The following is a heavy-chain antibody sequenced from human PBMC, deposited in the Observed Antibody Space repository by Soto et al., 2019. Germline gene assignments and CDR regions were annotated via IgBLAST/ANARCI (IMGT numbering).Heavy chain of an antibody. Sequence: GASVKVCCKASGFTFTSSAVQWVRQARGQRLEWIGWIVVGSGNTNYAQKFQERVTITRDMSTSTAYMELSSLRSEDTAVYYCAAWYRYSGSYSTSPFLPFDYWGQGTLVTVSS. V-gene: IGHV1-58*01. CDR1: GFTFTSSA. D-gene: IGHD1-26*01. J-gene: IGHJ4*02. CDR3: AAWYRYSGSYSTSPFLPFDY. CDR2: IVVGSGNT.